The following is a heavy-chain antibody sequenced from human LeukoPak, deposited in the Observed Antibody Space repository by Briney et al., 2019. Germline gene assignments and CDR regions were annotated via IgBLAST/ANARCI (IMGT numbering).Heavy chain of an antibody. CDR1: GTTFRSYA. Sequence: ASVKVSCKASGTTFRSYAINWVRQAPGQGLEWMGAIIPSFGTVKYAQKFQGRVTMTADESTSTAYMDLNYLRPDDTAVYFCARATSANEYSYGFHFDYWGQGTLVTVSS. CDR2: IIPSFGTV. D-gene: IGHD5-18*01. V-gene: IGHV1-69*13. CDR3: ARATSANEYSYGFHFDY. J-gene: IGHJ4*02.